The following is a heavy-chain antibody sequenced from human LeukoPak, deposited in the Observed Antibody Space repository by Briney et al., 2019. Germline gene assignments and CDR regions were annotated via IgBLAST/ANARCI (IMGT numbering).Heavy chain of an antibody. Sequence: GGSLRLSCAASGFTFSSYAMSWVRQAPGKGLEWVSAISGSGGSTYYADSVKGRFTISRDNSKNTLYLQMDSLRAEDTAVYYCAKKFISIAAEYYFDYWGQGTLVTVSS. V-gene: IGHV3-23*01. D-gene: IGHD6-13*01. CDR3: AKKFISIAAEYYFDY. J-gene: IGHJ4*02. CDR1: GFTFSSYA. CDR2: ISGSGGST.